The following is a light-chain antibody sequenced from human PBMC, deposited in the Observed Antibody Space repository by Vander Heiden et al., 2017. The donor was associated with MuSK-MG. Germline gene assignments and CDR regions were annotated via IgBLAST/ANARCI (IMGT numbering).Light chain of an antibody. CDR1: QSVSSY. CDR3: QQRSNGRFT. J-gene: IGKJ3*01. Sequence: EIVLTQSPATLSLSPGERATLSCRASQSVSSYLAWYQQKPGQAPRLLIYDASNRATGIPARFSGSGSGTDFTLTISSLEPEDFAVDYCQQRSNGRFTFGPGTKVDIK. CDR2: DAS. V-gene: IGKV3-11*01.